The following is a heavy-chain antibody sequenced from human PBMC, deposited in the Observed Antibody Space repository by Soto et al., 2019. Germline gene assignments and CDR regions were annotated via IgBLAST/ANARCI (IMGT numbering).Heavy chain of an antibody. J-gene: IGHJ4*02. CDR3: ASVPLGPDFDY. CDR1: GFTFSSYA. V-gene: IGHV3-30-3*01. CDR2: ISYDGSNK. Sequence: QVQLVESGGGVVQPGRSLRLSCAASGFTFSSYAMHWVRQAPGKGLEWVAVISYDGSNKYYADSVKGRFTISRDNSRNPRYRQMNSRRAEDTSVDYWASVPLGPDFDYSGQGTLVTVSS. D-gene: IGHD2-2*01.